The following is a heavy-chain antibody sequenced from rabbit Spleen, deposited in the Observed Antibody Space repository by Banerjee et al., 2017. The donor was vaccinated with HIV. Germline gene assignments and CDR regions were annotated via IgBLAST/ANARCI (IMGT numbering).Heavy chain of an antibody. V-gene: IGHV1S40*01. D-gene: IGHD7-1*01. CDR3: ARNINGRPGYPQFITRLDL. Sequence: QSLEESGGDLVKPGASLTLTCTASGFSFNDDYVMCWVRQAPGKGLEWIACINTATGKAVYATWAKGRFTISKTSSTTVTLQMTSLTAADTATYFCARNINGRPGYPQFITRLDLWGPGTLVTVS. CDR1: GFSFNDDYV. J-gene: IGHJ3*01. CDR2: INTATGKA.